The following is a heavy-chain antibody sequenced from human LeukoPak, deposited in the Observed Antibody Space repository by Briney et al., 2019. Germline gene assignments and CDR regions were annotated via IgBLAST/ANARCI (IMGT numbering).Heavy chain of an antibody. CDR2: IIPILGIA. CDR3: ARGDIVVVPAAWFDP. Sequence: SVKVSCKTSGYIFNNFGITWVRQAPGQGLEWMGRIIPILGIANYAQKFQGRVTITADKSTSTAYMELSSLRSEDTAVYYCARGDIVVVPAAWFDPWGQGTLVTVSS. V-gene: IGHV1-69*04. J-gene: IGHJ5*02. CDR1: GYIFNNFG. D-gene: IGHD2-2*01.